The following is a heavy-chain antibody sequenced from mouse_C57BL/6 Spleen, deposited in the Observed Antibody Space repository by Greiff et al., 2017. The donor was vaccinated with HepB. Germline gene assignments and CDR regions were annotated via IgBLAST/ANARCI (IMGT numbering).Heavy chain of an antibody. V-gene: IGHV1-72*01. CDR2: IDPTSGGT. D-gene: IGHD1-3*01. Sequence: QVQLQQPGAELVKPGASVKLSCTASGYTFTSYWMHWVKQRPGRGLEWIGRIDPTSGGTKYNEKFKCKATLTVDKPSSTAYMQLSSLTSEDSAVFYCATLGYNYATDYWGQGTTLTVSS. CDR3: ATLGYNYATDY. CDR1: GYTFTSYW. J-gene: IGHJ2*01.